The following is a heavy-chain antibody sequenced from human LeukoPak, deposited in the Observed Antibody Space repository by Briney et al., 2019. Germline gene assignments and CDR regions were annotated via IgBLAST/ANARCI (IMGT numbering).Heavy chain of an antibody. Sequence: GGSLRLSCAASGFTFSSYSMNWVRRAPGKGLEWVSSISSSSSYIYYADSVKGRFTISRDNAKNSLYLQMNSLRAEDTAVYYCARTSPPRYYFDYWGQGTLVTVSS. CDR3: ARTSPPRYYFDY. J-gene: IGHJ4*02. CDR2: ISSSSSYI. V-gene: IGHV3-21*01. CDR1: GFTFSSYS.